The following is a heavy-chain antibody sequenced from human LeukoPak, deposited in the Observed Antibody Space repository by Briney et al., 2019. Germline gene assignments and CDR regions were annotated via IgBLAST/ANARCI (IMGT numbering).Heavy chain of an antibody. CDR1: GFTFSSYS. J-gene: IGHJ4*02. CDR3: AKRLSRGWYGVTFFDS. Sequence: GGSLRLSCAASGFTFSSYSISWVRQTPGKGLECVSAISGSGGTTYYANSVEGRFTISRDSSKNTVYLQMNSLRAEDTAVYYCAKRLSRGWYGVTFFDSWGQGTLVSVSS. CDR2: ISGSGGTT. D-gene: IGHD6-19*01. V-gene: IGHV3-23*01.